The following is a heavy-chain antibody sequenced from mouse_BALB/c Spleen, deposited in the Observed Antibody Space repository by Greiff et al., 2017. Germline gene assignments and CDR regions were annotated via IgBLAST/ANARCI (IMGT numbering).Heavy chain of an antibody. V-gene: IGHV1-4*02. Sequence: VQLQESAAELARPGASVKMSCKASGYTFTSYTMHWVKQRPGQGLEWIGYINPSSGYTEYNQKFKDKTTLTADKSSSTAYMQLSSLTSEDSAVYYCARGITTVGRDYWGQGTTLTVSS. J-gene: IGHJ2*01. CDR1: GYTFTSYT. CDR3: ARGITTVGRDY. CDR2: INPSSGYT. D-gene: IGHD1-1*01.